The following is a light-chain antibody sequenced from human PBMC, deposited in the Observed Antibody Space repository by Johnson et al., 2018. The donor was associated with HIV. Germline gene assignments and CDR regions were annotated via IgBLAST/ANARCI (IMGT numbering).Light chain of an antibody. V-gene: IGLV1-51*01. CDR2: DNN. Sequence: QSVLTQPPSVSAAPGQTVTISCSGSSSNVGSSFVSWYRQVPGTAPKLLIYDNNKRPSDIPDRFSGSKSGTSATLGITGLQPGDEADYYCGTWDSNLSAFYVFGTGTKVTVL. J-gene: IGLJ1*01. CDR3: GTWDSNLSAFYV. CDR1: SSNVGSSF.